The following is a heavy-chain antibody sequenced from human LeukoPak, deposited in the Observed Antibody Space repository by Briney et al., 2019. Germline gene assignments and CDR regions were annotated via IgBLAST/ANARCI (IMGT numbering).Heavy chain of an antibody. Sequence: ASVTVSCKASGGTFSSYAISWVRQAPGQGLEWMGRIIPILGIANYAQKFQGRVTITADKSTSTAYMELSSLRSEDTAVYYCARVTGVAAAGGEAYYFDYWGQGTLVTVSS. D-gene: IGHD6-13*01. J-gene: IGHJ4*02. CDR1: GGTFSSYA. CDR2: IIPILGIA. V-gene: IGHV1-69*04. CDR3: ARVTGVAAAGGEAYYFDY.